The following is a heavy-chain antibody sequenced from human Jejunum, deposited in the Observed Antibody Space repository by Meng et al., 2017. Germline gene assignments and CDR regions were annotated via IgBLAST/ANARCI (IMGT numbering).Heavy chain of an antibody. D-gene: IGHD2-21*02. CDR2: IHHSGSI. Sequence: QGQVPQWGAGLVKASATLPLTCAFQGGSFSTYDWSWIRQPPGKGLEWLGQIHHSGSINDNPSLKGRVTMSVDTSRSQISLKLNSVTAADTAVYYCRLAYCVSDCGDYWGQGTLVTVSS. CDR1: GGSFSTYD. CDR3: RLAYCVSDCGDY. V-gene: IGHV4-34*01. J-gene: IGHJ4*02.